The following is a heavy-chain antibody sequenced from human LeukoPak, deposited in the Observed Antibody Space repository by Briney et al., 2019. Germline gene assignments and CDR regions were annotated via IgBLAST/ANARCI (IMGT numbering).Heavy chain of an antibody. J-gene: IGHJ6*01. CDR3: TRLDGSSWVSGMDV. CDR1: GDTFTNYW. Sequence: SGESLKISCKGSGDTFTNYWIAWVRQMPGKGLEWMGIIYPDDSDTRYSPSFQGQVTISVDKSINTAYLQWSSLKASDTAMYYCTRLDGSSWVSGMDVWGEGTTVTVSP. CDR2: IYPDDSDT. V-gene: IGHV5-51*01. D-gene: IGHD6-13*01.